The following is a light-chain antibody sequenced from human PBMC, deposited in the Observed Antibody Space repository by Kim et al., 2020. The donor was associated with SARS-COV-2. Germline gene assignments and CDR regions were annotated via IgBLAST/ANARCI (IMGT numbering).Light chain of an antibody. Sequence: KPVTIYGPRRSGRVASNSGASYPQRPGSPATPVSYADKYRPSGVPACFSGSIDRASNPASLTISGLKTEDETDYYCLSYDRGNHGVLGGGTQLTVL. V-gene: IGLV6-57*01. CDR3: LSYDRGNHGV. CDR2: ADK. J-gene: IGLJ3*02. CDR1: SGRVASNS.